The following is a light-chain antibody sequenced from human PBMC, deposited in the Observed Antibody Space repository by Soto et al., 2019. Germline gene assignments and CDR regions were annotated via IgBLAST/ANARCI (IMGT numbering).Light chain of an antibody. V-gene: IGKV1-8*01. CDR2: AAS. Sequence: AIRMTQSPSSLSASTGDIVTITFRASQGISSYLAWYQQKPGKAPRLLIYAASTLQSGVPSRFTGSGSGTEFTLTISGLQPEDFATYYCQHSYTVPIAFGQGTRLEIK. CDR3: QHSYTVPIA. CDR1: QGISSY. J-gene: IGKJ5*01.